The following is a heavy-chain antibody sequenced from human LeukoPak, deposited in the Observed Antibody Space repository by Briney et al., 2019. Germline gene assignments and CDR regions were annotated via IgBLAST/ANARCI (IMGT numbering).Heavy chain of an antibody. J-gene: IGHJ3*02. D-gene: IGHD3-10*01. CDR2: IIPIFGTA. CDR1: GGTFSSYA. Sequence: ASVKVSCKASGGTFSSYAISWVRQAPGQGLEWMGGIIPIFGTANYAQKFQGRVTMTTDTSTSTAYMELRSLRSDDTAVYYCVSRGGHNAFDIWGQGTMVTVSS. V-gene: IGHV1-69*05. CDR3: VSRGGHNAFDI.